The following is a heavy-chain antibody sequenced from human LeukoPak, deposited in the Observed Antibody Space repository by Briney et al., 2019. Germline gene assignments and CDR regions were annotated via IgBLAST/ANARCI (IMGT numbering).Heavy chain of an antibody. CDR2: ISYDGSNE. CDR1: GYTFSSHA. Sequence: GGSLRLSCAASGYTFSSHAMHWVRQAPGKGLEWVAIISYDGSNEFYADSLKGRFTISRDKSKNTVFLQMNSLRTEDTAVYYCARVAFREVLEFFGPVDFWGQGTLVTVSS. J-gene: IGHJ4*02. CDR3: ARVAFREVLEFFGPVDF. D-gene: IGHD3-16*01. V-gene: IGHV3-30*04.